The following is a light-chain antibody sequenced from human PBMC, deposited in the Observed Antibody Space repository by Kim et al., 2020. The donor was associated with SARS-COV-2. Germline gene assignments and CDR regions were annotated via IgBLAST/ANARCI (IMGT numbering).Light chain of an antibody. V-gene: IGKV3-20*01. CDR3: QQYASSFT. Sequence: EIVLTQSPGTLSLSPGERATLSCRASQAVSSRYLAWYQQKPGQAPRLLIYGASTRATGISDRFSGSGSGTDFTLTISRLEPEDSAVYHCQQYASSFTFGGGTKLEIK. CDR2: GAS. CDR1: QAVSSRY. J-gene: IGKJ4*01.